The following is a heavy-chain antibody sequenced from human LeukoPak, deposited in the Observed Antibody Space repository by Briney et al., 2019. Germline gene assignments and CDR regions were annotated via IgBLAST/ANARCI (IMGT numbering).Heavy chain of an antibody. V-gene: IGHV4-39*07. Sequence: SETLSLTCTVSGGSISSRSYYWGWIRQPPGKGLEWIGSMYYSGSTYQKPSLRSRVIISVDTSKNQFSLKLSSVTAADTAVYYCAKESRDILTGYFYYYYYMDVWGKGTTVTISS. CDR3: AKESRDILTGYFYYYYYMDV. D-gene: IGHD3-9*01. J-gene: IGHJ6*03. CDR2: MYYSGST. CDR1: GGSISSRSYY.